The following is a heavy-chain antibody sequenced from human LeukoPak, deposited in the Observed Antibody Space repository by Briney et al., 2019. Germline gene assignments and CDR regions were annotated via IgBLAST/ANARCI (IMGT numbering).Heavy chain of an antibody. Sequence: GGSLRLSCAASGFTFDDYTMHWVRQAPGKGLEWVSLISWDGGSTYYADSVKGRFTISRDNSKNTLYLQMNSLRAEDTAVYYCAKLSEQWIQLWKRVDYWGQGTLVTVSS. V-gene: IGHV3-43*01. CDR1: GFTFDDYT. J-gene: IGHJ4*02. D-gene: IGHD5-18*01. CDR2: ISWDGGST. CDR3: AKLSEQWIQLWKRVDY.